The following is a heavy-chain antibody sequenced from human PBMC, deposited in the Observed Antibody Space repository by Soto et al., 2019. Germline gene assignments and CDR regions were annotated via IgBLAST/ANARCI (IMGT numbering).Heavy chain of an antibody. Sequence: EVQLVESGGGLVQPGGSLKLSCAASGFTFSGSAMHWVRQASGKGLEWVGRIRSKANSYATAYAASVKGRFTISRDDSKNTAYLQMTSRKTEDTAVYYCTSRGRDYGDYADSWGQGTLVTFSS. CDR2: IRSKANSYAT. J-gene: IGHJ4*02. CDR1: GFTFSGSA. CDR3: TSRGRDYGDYADS. D-gene: IGHD4-17*01. V-gene: IGHV3-73*02.